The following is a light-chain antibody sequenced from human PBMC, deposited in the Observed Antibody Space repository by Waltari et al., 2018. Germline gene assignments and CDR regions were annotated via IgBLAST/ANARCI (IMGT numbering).Light chain of an antibody. J-gene: IGKJ4*01. V-gene: IGKV2-28*01. CDR1: QSLLHSNGYNY. CDR2: LSS. Sequence: DIVMTQSPLSLPVTPGEQASISCRSSQSLLHSNGYNYLDWYLQKTGQSPQVLIYLSSSRAAGVPDRFSGSGSGTDFTLNISRVEAEDVGVYYCMQALQTPLTFGGGTKVEIK. CDR3: MQALQTPLT.